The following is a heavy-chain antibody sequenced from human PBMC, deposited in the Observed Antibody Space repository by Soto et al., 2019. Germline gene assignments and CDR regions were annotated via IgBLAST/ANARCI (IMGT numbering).Heavy chain of an antibody. CDR1: GGTFSSYT. CDR2: IIPILGIA. CDR3: ASSLWAPYYYYGMDV. Sequence: SVKVSCKASGGTFSSYTISWVRQAPGQGLEWMGRIIPILGIANYAQKFQGRVTITADKSTSTAYMELSSLRSEDTAVYYCASSLWAPYYYYGMDVWGQGTTVTVSS. J-gene: IGHJ6*02. D-gene: IGHD5-18*01. V-gene: IGHV1-69*02.